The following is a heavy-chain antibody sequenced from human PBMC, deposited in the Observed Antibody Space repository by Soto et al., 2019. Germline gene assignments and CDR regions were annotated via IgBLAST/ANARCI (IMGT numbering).Heavy chain of an antibody. V-gene: IGHV1-3*05. Sequence: QVQLVQSGAEEKKPGASVKVSCKASGYTFTSHAMHWVRQAPGQRLEWMGWINAGNGNTKYSQKFQGRVTITRDTSASTAYMELSSLRSEDTAVYYCASPLATVTTSYYYGMDVWGQGTTVTVSS. CDR1: GYTFTSHA. J-gene: IGHJ6*02. CDR2: INAGNGNT. CDR3: ASPLATVTTSYYYGMDV. D-gene: IGHD4-17*01.